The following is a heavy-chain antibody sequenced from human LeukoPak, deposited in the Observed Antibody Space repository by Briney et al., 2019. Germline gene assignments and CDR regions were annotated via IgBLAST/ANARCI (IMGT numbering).Heavy chain of an antibody. J-gene: IGHJ6*03. CDR1: GGSFSGYY. CDR2: INHSGST. D-gene: IGHD3-10*01. CDR3: VRHRFRFHIGERGGYYYYYMDV. V-gene: IGHV4-34*01. Sequence: PSETLSLTCAVYGGSFSGYYWSWIRQPPGKGLEWIGEINHSGSTNYNPSLKSRVTISVDTSKNQFSLKLSSVTAADTAVYYCVRHRFRFHIGERGGYYYYYMDVWGKGTTVTISS.